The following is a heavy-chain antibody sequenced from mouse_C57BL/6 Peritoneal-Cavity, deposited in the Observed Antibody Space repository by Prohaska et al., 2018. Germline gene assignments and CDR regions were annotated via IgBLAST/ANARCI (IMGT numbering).Heavy chain of an antibody. J-gene: IGHJ3*01. CDR1: GFPFPDYY. D-gene: IGHD3-2*02. V-gene: IGHV7-3*01. CDR3: ARYNSSGYGFAY. CDR2: IRNKAKGYTT. Sequence: EVKLVESGGGLVQPGGSLSLPCSASGFPFPDYYMSLVRQPPVKALVWLGFIRNKAKGYTTEYSASVKGRFTISRDNSQSILYLQMNALRAEDSATYYCARYNSSGYGFAYWGQGTLVTVSA.